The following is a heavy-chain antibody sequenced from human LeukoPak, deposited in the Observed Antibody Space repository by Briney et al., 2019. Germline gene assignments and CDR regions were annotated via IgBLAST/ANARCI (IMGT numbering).Heavy chain of an antibody. CDR2: ISGSGGST. Sequence: GSLRLSCSASGFTLCSFAMSLGRQAPGKGLEWVSAISGSGGSTYYADSVKGRFTISRDNAKNSLYLQMNSLRDEDTAVYYCASKRLDYWGQGTLVTVSS. V-gene: IGHV3-23*01. CDR1: GFTLCSFA. CDR3: ASKRLDY. J-gene: IGHJ4*02.